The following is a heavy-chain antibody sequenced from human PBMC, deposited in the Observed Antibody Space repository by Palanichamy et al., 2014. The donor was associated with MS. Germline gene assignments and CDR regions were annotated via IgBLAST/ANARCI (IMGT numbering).Heavy chain of an antibody. D-gene: IGHD1-14*01. CDR1: GYTFSSYD. CDR2: LNPNSGNT. V-gene: IGHV1-8*01. Sequence: QVQLVQSGAEVKKPGASVKVSCEASGYTFSSYDITWVRQAPGQGLEWTGWLNPNSGNTGFGQKFRGRVTLTRDTSIRTVYMELFSLTSEDTAVYYCGRAVRNQLLSEYWGQGTLVTVSS. J-gene: IGHJ4*02. CDR3: GRAVRNQLLSEY.